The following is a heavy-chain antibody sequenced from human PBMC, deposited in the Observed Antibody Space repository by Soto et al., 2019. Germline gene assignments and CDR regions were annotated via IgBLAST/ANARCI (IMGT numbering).Heavy chain of an antibody. J-gene: IGHJ4*02. CDR2: IILPFGVP. CDR3: ARGPDYEGYFDY. Sequence: QVRLVQSGAEVKKPGSSVKVSCKASGGTFSNFANNWVRQAPGQGLEWMGGIILPFGVPHYAQKFQGRVTIAADESMTTVYMDLSGLRSEYAAVYYCARGPDYEGYFDYWGQGTLVTVSS. V-gene: IGHV1-69*12. D-gene: IGHD4-17*01. CDR1: GGTFSNFA.